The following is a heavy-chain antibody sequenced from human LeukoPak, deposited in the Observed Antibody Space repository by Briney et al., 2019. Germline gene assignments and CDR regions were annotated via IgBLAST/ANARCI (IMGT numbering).Heavy chain of an antibody. D-gene: IGHD1/OR15-1a*01. Sequence: PSETLSLTCAVYGGSFSGYYWSWIRQPPGKGLEWIGEINHSGSTNYNPSLKSRVTISVDTSKNQFSLKLSSVTAADTAVYYCARPPVSAPNKNWYFDLWGRGTLVTVSS. CDR2: INHSGST. V-gene: IGHV4-34*01. CDR1: GGSFSGYY. CDR3: ARPPVSAPNKNWYFDL. J-gene: IGHJ2*01.